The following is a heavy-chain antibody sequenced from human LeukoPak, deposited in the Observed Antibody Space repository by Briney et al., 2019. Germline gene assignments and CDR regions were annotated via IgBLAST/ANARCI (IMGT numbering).Heavy chain of an antibody. V-gene: IGHV3-30*18. CDR2: ISYDGSNK. Sequence: PGGSLRLSCAASGFTFSSYGMHWVRQAPGKGLEWVAVISYDGSNKYYADSVKGRFTISRDNSKNTLYLQMNSLRAEDTAVYYCAKDGGWELLHYYYGMDVWGQGTTVTVSS. CDR1: GFTFSSYG. J-gene: IGHJ6*02. D-gene: IGHD1-26*01. CDR3: AKDGGWELLHYYYGMDV.